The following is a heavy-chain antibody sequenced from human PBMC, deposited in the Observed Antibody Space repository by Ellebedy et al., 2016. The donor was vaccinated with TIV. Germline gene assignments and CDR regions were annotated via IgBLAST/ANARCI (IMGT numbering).Heavy chain of an antibody. CDR2: IKHDGGEK. Sequence: GESLKISXVDSGFTFSSSWMSWVRQAPGKGLEWVANIKHDGGEKYYVDSVKGRFTISRDNAKNSVYLQMNSLRAEDTAVYYCVRAIAAAGSAWGQGTLVTVSS. CDR3: VRAIAAAGSA. V-gene: IGHV3-7*01. CDR1: GFTFSSSW. D-gene: IGHD6-13*01. J-gene: IGHJ4*02.